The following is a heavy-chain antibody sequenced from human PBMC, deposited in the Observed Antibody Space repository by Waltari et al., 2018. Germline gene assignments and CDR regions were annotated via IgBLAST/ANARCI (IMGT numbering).Heavy chain of an antibody. V-gene: IGHV4-34*01. CDR3: ARLLGYCSGGSCYPYSYFDY. D-gene: IGHD2-15*01. Sequence: QVQLQQWGAGLLKPSETLSLTCAVYGGSFSGYYWSWIRQPPGKGREWIGEINHSGSTNYNPSLKSRVTISVDTSKNQFSLKLSSVTAADTAVYYCARLLGYCSGGSCYPYSYFDYWGQGTLVTVSS. CDR2: INHSGST. J-gene: IGHJ4*02. CDR1: GGSFSGYY.